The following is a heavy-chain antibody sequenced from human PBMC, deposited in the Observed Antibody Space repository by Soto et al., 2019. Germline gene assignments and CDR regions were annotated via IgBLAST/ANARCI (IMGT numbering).Heavy chain of an antibody. Sequence: SETLSLTCAVYVGSFSGYHWSRIRQPPGKGLEWIGEINHSGSTNYNPSLKSRVTISVDTSQNQFSLRLSSVTAADTAVYFCARGTWVRSAFDIWGQGTMVTVS. CDR3: ARGTWVRSAFDI. J-gene: IGHJ3*02. CDR2: INHSGST. CDR1: VGSFSGYH. V-gene: IGHV4-34*01. D-gene: IGHD3-10*01.